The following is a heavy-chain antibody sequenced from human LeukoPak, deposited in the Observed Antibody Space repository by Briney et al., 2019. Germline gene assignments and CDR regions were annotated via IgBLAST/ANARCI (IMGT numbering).Heavy chain of an antibody. V-gene: IGHV3-64D*09. CDR2: ISSDGDST. CDR1: GFTFSSYA. J-gene: IGHJ4*02. CDR3: VKDQARFFYIFDY. Sequence: GGSLRLSCSASGFTFSSYALHWVRQAPGKGLEYVSSISSDGDSTYYADSVKGRFTISRDNSKNTMYLQMSSLRTEDTAVYYCVKDQARFFYIFDYWGQGTLVTVSS. D-gene: IGHD3-3*01.